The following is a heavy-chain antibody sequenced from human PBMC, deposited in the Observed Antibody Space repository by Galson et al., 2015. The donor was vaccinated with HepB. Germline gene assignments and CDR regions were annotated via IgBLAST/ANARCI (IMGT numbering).Heavy chain of an antibody. V-gene: IGHV3-33*08. Sequence: SLRLSCAASGFTFSDYGMHWVRQAPRKGLEWVGLIWKDGSNNYYSDSVKGRFSISRDNSKKTFYLHLNSLRAEDTAVYFCAREDKNIFVAALDSWGQGTMVTISS. CDR2: IWKDGSNN. CDR1: GFTFSDYG. J-gene: IGHJ4*02. CDR3: AREDKNIFVAALDS. D-gene: IGHD2-15*01.